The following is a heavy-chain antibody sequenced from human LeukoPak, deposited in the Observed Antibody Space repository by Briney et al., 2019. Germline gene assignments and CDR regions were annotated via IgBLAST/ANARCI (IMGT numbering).Heavy chain of an antibody. CDR1: GGTFSSYA. V-gene: IGHV1-69*13. CDR3: ASDSYGDYYFDY. D-gene: IGHD4-17*01. J-gene: IGHJ4*02. Sequence: SVKVSCKASGGTFSSYAISWVRQAPGQGLEWMGGIIPIFGTANYAQKFQGRVTITADESTSTAYMELSSLRSEDTAVYYCASDSYGDYYFDYWGQGTLVTVSS. CDR2: IIPIFGTA.